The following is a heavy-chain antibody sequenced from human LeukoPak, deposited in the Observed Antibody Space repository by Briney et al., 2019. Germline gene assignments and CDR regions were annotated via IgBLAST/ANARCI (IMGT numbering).Heavy chain of an antibody. CDR2: ISGSGGST. V-gene: IGHV3-23*01. Sequence: GGSLRLSCAASGFTFSSYAMSWVRQAPGKGLEWVSAISGSGGSTYYADSVKGRFTISRDNSKNTLYLQMNSLRAEDTAVYYCAKPVLRFLEWLPHNWFDPWGQGTLVTVSS. J-gene: IGHJ5*02. CDR1: GFTFSSYA. D-gene: IGHD3-3*01. CDR3: AKPVLRFLEWLPHNWFDP.